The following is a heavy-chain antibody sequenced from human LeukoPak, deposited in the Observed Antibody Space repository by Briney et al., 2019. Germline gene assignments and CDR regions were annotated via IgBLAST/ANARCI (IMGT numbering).Heavy chain of an antibody. CDR2: IYCSEST. D-gene: IGHD3-22*01. J-gene: IGHJ5*02. CDR1: GGSISSSSYY. CDR3: ARVQTYYYDSSGYSAWFDP. Sequence: SETLSLTCTVSGGSISSSSYYWGWIRPPPGKGLEWIGSIYCSESTYYNPSLKSRVTISVDTNKNQFSLKLSSVAAADTDVYYCARVQTYYYDSSGYSAWFDPWGQGTLVTVSS. V-gene: IGHV4-39*07.